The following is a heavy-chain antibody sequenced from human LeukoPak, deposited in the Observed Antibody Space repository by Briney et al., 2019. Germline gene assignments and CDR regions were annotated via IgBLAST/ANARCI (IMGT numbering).Heavy chain of an antibody. Sequence: PSETLSLTCTVSGGSISSYYWSWIRQPPGKGLEWSGYIYYSGSTNYNPSLKSRVIISVDTSKNQFSLKLSSVTAADTAVYYCARSHSVWTSFDYWGQGTLVTVSS. CDR2: IYYSGST. D-gene: IGHD3/OR15-3a*01. CDR3: ARSHSVWTSFDY. CDR1: GGSISSYY. V-gene: IGHV4-59*01. J-gene: IGHJ4*02.